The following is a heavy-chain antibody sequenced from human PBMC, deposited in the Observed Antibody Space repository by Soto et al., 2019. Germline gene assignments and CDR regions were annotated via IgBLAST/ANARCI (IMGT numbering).Heavy chain of an antibody. CDR2: IYYSGRT. J-gene: IGHJ5*02. Sequence: QVQLQESGPGLVKPSETLSLTCTVSGGSISSYYWSWIRQPPGKGLEWIGYIYYSGRTNYNPSLKXRXTXSXDTSXXQXXXXXXXXXXXXXXXXXXXXXXXXXXXXXXWXNWFDPWGQGTLVTVSS. V-gene: IGHV4-59*01. CDR3: XXXXXXXXXXXXWXNWFDP. CDR1: GGSISSYY.